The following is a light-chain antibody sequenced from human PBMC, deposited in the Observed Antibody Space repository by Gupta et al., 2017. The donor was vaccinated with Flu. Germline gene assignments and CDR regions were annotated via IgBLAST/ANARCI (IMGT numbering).Light chain of an antibody. Sequence: GDRVTFTCRASQNIDSFLDWYQQKPGKAPQLLIYAASSLQSGVPSRFSGSGSGTDFSLTISSLLPEDSATYYCQQGDRIPYTFGRGTKLEIK. CDR3: QQGDRIPYT. V-gene: IGKV1-39*01. CDR2: AAS. CDR1: QNIDSF. J-gene: IGKJ2*01.